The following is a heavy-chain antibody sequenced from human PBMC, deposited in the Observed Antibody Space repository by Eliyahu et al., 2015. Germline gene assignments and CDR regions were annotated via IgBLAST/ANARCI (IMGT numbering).Heavy chain of an antibody. V-gene: IGHV5-51*01. J-gene: IGHJ1*01. D-gene: IGHD6-19*01. Sequence: EVQLVQSGAEVKKPGESLKISCKGSGYIFTNYWIGWVRQMPGKGLEWMGIIYPGDFDIRYSPSFQGQVTISADKSISTAYLQWSSLKASDTAMYYCARQAVAGLLYFQHWGQGTLVTVSS. CDR2: IYPGDFDI. CDR3: ARQAVAGLLYFQH. CDR1: GYIFTNYW.